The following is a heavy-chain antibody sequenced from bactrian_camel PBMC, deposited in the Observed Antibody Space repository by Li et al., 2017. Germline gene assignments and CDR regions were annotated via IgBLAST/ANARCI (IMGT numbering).Heavy chain of an antibody. V-gene: IGHV3S53*01. D-gene: IGHD1*01. CDR2: ISGGGSI. CDR1: GDGIAVRD. Sequence: VQLVESGGGSVQAGGSLRLSCTGSGDGIAVRDMGWFRQVPGREREGVATISGGGSITYADSVKGRFTISRDGGKNTVYLQMNKLKPEDTAVYYCVTSMLGPNAGFGQGTQVTVS. J-gene: IGHJ4*01.